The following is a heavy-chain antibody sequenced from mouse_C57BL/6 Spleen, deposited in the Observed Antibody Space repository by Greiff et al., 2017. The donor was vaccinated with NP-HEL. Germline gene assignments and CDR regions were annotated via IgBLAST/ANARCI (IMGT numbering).Heavy chain of an antibody. J-gene: IGHJ2*01. Sequence: VHVKQSGPELVKPGASVKISCKASGYSFTDYNMNWVKQSNGKSLEWIGVINPNYGTTSYNQKFKGKATLTVDQSSSTAYMQLNSLTSEDSAVYYCARGGWLPYYFDYWGQGTTLTVSS. CDR1: GYSFTDYN. V-gene: IGHV1-39*01. CDR3: ARGGWLPYYFDY. D-gene: IGHD2-3*01. CDR2: INPNYGTT.